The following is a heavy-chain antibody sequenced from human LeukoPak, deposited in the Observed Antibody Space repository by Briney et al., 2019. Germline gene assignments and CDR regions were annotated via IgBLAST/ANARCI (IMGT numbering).Heavy chain of an antibody. D-gene: IGHD5-18*01. CDR3: ARETVDTVMLDY. CDR2: ISGSGGST. Sequence: SGGSLRLSCAASGFTFSSYAMSWVRQAPGKGLEWVSAISGSGGSTYYADSVKGRFTISRDNSKNTLYLQMDSLRAEDTAVYYCARETVDTVMLDYWGQGTLVTVSS. V-gene: IGHV3-23*01. J-gene: IGHJ4*02. CDR1: GFTFSSYA.